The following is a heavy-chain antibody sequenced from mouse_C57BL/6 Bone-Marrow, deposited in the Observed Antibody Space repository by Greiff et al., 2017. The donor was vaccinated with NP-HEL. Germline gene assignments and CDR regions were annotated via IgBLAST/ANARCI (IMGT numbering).Heavy chain of an antibody. D-gene: IGHD1-1*01. V-gene: IGHV1-69*01. CDR2: IDPSDSYT. J-gene: IGHJ4*01. Sequence: QVQLQQPGAELVMPGASVKLSCKASGYTFTSYWMHWVKQRPGQGLEWIGEIDPSDSYTNYNQKFKGKSTLTVDKSSSTAYMQLSSLTSEDPAVYYCARGDYYGSSNAMDYWGQGTSVTVSS. CDR3: ARGDYYGSSNAMDY. CDR1: GYTFTSYW.